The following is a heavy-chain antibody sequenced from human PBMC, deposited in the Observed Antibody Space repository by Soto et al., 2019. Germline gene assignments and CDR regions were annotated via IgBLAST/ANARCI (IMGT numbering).Heavy chain of an antibody. Sequence: GGSLRLSCTASGFTFGDYAMSWFRQAPGKGLEWVGFIRSKAYGGTTEYAASVKGRFTISRDDSKSIAYLQMNSLKTEDTAVYYCTRDRSLGSTPNSGSSWERFDYWGQGTLVTVSS. J-gene: IGHJ4*02. V-gene: IGHV3-49*03. CDR3: TRDRSLGSTPNSGSSWERFDY. CDR1: GFTFGDYA. D-gene: IGHD6-13*01. CDR2: IRSKAYGGTT.